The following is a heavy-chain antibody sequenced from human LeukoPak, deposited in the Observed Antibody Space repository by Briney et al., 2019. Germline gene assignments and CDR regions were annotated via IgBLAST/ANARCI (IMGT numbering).Heavy chain of an antibody. V-gene: IGHV4-59*01. CDR2: IYYSGST. CDR1: GGSISSYY. CDR3: ARADYDILTGYYENEYYFDY. D-gene: IGHD3-9*01. Sequence: SETLSLTCTVSGGSISSYYWSWIRQPPGKGLEWIGYIYYSGSTNYNPSLKSLGTISVETSKNQFSLKLSSVTAADTAVYYCARADYDILTGYYENEYYFDYWGQGTLVTVSS. J-gene: IGHJ4*02.